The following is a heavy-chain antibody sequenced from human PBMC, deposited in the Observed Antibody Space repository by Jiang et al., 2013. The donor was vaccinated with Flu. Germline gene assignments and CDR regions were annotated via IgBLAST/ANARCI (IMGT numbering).Heavy chain of an antibody. V-gene: IGHV5-51*01. J-gene: IGHJ4*02. Sequence: AEVKKPGESLKISCKGSGYSFTSYWIGWVRQMPGKGLEWMGIIYPGDSDTRYSPSFQGQVTISADKSSTTTYLQWSSLKASDMAIYYCVRQEVGLGVDYWGQGALVTVSS. CDR3: VRQEVGLGVDY. D-gene: IGHD3-16*01. CDR2: IYPGDSDT. CDR1: GYSFTSYW.